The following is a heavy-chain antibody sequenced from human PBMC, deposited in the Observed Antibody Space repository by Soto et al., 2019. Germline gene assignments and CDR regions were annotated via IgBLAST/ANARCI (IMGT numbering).Heavy chain of an antibody. J-gene: IGHJ4*01. D-gene: IGHD3-9*01. CDR2: ISYDGSIE. CDR3: ARGLRGFERAVPFGY. V-gene: IGHV3-30-3*01. Sequence: GGSLRLSCAASGFTFKNYAMHWVRQAPGKGLEWVAVISYDGSIEFYADSVKGRFTISRDDFKNTMFLQMGSLRVEDTAVDYFARGLRGFERAVPFGYWGQEPWSPSPQ. CDR1: GFTFKNYA.